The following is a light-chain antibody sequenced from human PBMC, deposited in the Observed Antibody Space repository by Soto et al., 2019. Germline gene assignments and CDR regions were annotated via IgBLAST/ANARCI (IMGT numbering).Light chain of an antibody. CDR1: DNIGPW. Sequence: DIQMTQSPSTLSASILDRFAITCRASDNIGPWVAWYQQKPGKAPKLLIYKASTLETGAPSRFAGSGSGTGFTLTITRLQPDDFATYYCQHYNSYSRTFGQGTKVDIK. CDR2: KAS. CDR3: QHYNSYSRT. V-gene: IGKV1-5*03. J-gene: IGKJ1*01.